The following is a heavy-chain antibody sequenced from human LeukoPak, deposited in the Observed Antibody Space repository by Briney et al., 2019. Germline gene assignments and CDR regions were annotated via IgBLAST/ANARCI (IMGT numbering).Heavy chain of an antibody. CDR2: IYSGGST. Sequence: TGGSLRLSCAASGFTVSSNYMSWVRQAPGKGLEWVSVIYSGGSTYYADSVKGRFTISRDNSKNTLYLQMNSLRAEDTAVYYCARADSGNSYLFDFWGQGTLVTVSS. J-gene: IGHJ4*02. D-gene: IGHD1-26*01. CDR3: ARADSGNSYLFDF. CDR1: GFTVSSNY. V-gene: IGHV3-53*01.